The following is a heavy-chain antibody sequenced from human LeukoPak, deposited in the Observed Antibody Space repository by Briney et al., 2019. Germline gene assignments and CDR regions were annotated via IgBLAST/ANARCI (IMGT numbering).Heavy chain of an antibody. CDR2: IYRGGST. CDR1: GFTVSSNY. V-gene: IGHV3-53*01. Sequence: GGSLRLSCAASGFTVSSNYMSWVRQAPGKGLEWVSVIYRGGSTHYAGSVEGRFTISRDKSKNTVYLQLNSLRAEDTAVYYCARRSTGDYVWFDPWGQGTLVTVSS. D-gene: IGHD4-17*01. J-gene: IGHJ5*02. CDR3: ARRSTGDYVWFDP.